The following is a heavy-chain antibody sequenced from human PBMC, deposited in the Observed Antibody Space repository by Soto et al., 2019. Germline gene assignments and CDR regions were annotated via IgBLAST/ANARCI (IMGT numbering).Heavy chain of an antibody. J-gene: IGHJ6*02. CDR3: ASLYCSGGSCYSLYYYYYGMDV. CDR2: ISGSGGST. V-gene: IGHV3-23*01. Sequence: AISGSGGSTYYADSVKGRFTISRDNSKNTLYLQMNSLRAEDTAVYYCASLYCSGGSCYSLYYYYYGMDVWGQGTTVTVSS. D-gene: IGHD2-15*01.